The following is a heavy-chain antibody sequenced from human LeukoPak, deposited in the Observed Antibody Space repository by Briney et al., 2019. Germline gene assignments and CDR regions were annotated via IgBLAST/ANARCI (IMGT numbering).Heavy chain of an antibody. Sequence: GGSLRLSCAASGFTFSSYAMHWVRQAPGKGLEWVAVISYDGSNKYYADSVKGRFTISRDNSKNTLYLRMNSLRAEDTAVYYCARGLFSSAMDDYWGQGTLVTVSS. CDR3: ARGLFSSAMDDY. J-gene: IGHJ4*02. D-gene: IGHD5-18*01. CDR1: GFTFSSYA. V-gene: IGHV3-30-3*01. CDR2: ISYDGSNK.